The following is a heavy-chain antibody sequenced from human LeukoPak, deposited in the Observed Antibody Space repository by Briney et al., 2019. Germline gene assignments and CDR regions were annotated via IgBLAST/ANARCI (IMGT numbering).Heavy chain of an antibody. CDR1: GYTFTSYG. D-gene: IGHD3-10*01. CDR2: ISAYNGNT. J-gene: IGHJ5*02. Sequence: ASVKVSCKASGYTFTSYGISWVRQAPGQGLEWMGWISAYNGNTNCAQKLQGRVTMTTDTSTSTAYMELRSLRSDDTAVYYCAREARITMVRGVKYNWFDPWGQGTLVTVSS. V-gene: IGHV1-18*01. CDR3: AREARITMVRGVKYNWFDP.